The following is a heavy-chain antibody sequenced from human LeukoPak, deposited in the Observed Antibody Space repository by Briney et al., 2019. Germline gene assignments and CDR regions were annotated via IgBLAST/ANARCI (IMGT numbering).Heavy chain of an antibody. CDR1: GYTFTNHY. Sequence: ASVKVSCKAFGYTFTNHYMHWVRQAPGQGLEWMGMINPSGGSTSYPQKFQGRFTMTRDTSTTTVHMELSSLTLEDTAVYYCARGRWGATFSLDYWGQGSLVTVSS. V-gene: IGHV1-46*01. CDR3: ARGRWGATFSLDY. CDR2: INPSGGST. J-gene: IGHJ4*02. D-gene: IGHD4-23*01.